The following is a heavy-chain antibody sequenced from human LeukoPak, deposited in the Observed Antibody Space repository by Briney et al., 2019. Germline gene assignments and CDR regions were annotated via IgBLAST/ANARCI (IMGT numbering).Heavy chain of an antibody. CDR3: ARDRGATKRYNWFDP. CDR1: GYTFTSYY. CDR2: INPSGGST. D-gene: IGHD1-26*01. J-gene: IGHJ5*02. V-gene: IGHV1-46*01. Sequence: ASVKVSCKASGYTFTSYYMHWVRQAPGQGLEWMGIINPSGGSTSYAQKFQGRVTMTRDTSISTAYMELSRLRSDDTAVYYCARDRGATKRYNWFDPWGQGTLVTVSS.